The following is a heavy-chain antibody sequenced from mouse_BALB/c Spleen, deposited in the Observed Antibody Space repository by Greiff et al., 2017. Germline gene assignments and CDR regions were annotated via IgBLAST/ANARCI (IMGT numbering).Heavy chain of an antibody. CDR1: GYSITSGYY. V-gene: IGHV3-6*02. CDR2: ISYDGSN. Sequence: VQLQQSGPGLVKPSQSLSLTCSVTGYSITSGYYWNWIRQFPGNKLEWMGYISYDGSNNYNPSLKNRISITRDTSKNQFFLKLNSVTTEDTATYYCAITTATGGFAYWGQGTLVTVSA. D-gene: IGHD1-2*01. J-gene: IGHJ3*01. CDR3: AITTATGGFAY.